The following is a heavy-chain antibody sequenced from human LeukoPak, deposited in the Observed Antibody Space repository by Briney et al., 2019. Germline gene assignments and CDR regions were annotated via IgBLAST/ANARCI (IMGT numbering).Heavy chain of an antibody. D-gene: IGHD3-22*01. CDR3: ARLGYSSGSDY. J-gene: IGHJ4*02. CDR1: GYTFTGYY. V-gene: IGHV1-2*02. CDR2: INPNSGRT. Sequence: ASVKVSCKASGYTFTGYYMHWVRQAPGQGLEWMGWINPNSGRTNYVQKFQGRVTMTRDTSISTAYMELSRLRSDDTAVYYCARLGYSSGSDYWGQGTLVTVSS.